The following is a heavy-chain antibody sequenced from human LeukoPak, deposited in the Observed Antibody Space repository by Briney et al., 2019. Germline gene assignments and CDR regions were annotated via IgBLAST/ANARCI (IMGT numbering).Heavy chain of an antibody. V-gene: IGHV4-4*02. Sequence: PSETLSLTCAVSGDSISSNKWWTWVRQPPGKGLEWIGEIHHSKGTNYNPSLKSRVTISVDKSKNQFSLKLRSVTAADTAVYYCARGIAAASERAFDIWGQGTMVTVSS. CDR1: GDSISSNKW. CDR2: IHHSKGT. D-gene: IGHD6-13*01. CDR3: ARGIAAASERAFDI. J-gene: IGHJ3*02.